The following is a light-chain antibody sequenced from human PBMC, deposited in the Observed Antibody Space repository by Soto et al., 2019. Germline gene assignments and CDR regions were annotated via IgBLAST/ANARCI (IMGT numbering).Light chain of an antibody. CDR1: SSDVGAYNF. CDR3: CSYAGESKYV. CDR2: DVN. J-gene: IGLJ1*01. V-gene: IGLV2-11*01. Sequence: QSALTQPRSVSGSPGQSVTISCTGSSSDVGAYNFASWYQQHPGAAPKLLIHDVNKRPPGVPDRFSASKSRNTASLTISGLQAEDEADYYCCSYAGESKYVFGSGTKVTVL.